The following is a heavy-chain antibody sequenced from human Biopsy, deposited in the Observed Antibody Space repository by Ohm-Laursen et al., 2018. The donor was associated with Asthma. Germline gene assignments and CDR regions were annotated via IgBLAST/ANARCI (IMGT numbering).Heavy chain of an antibody. V-gene: IGHV1-46*02. CDR3: ARARETTNYGDSDFDI. D-gene: IGHD2-8*01. J-gene: IGHJ4*02. Sequence: ASVKVSCKTSGFSFDNYFMHWVRQAPGQGLEWMGIINPSGAGTRYAEKFKGRLIVSRDASTSTAFMELRSLRSDDTAIYFCARARETTNYGDSDFDIWGQGTLITVSS. CDR2: INPSGAGT. CDR1: GFSFDNYF.